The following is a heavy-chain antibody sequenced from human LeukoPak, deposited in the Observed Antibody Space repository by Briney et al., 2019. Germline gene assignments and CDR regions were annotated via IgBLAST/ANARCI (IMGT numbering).Heavy chain of an antibody. D-gene: IGHD3-3*01. CDR2: ISAYNGNT. Sequence: ASVKVSCKASGYTFTSYGISWVRQAPGQGLEWMGWISAYNGNTNYAQKLQGRVTMTTDTSTSTAYMELRSLRSDDTAVYYCARAEDDFWSGYYTGIAFDIWGQGTMVTVSS. J-gene: IGHJ3*02. CDR1: GYTFTSYG. V-gene: IGHV1-18*01. CDR3: ARAEDDFWSGYYTGIAFDI.